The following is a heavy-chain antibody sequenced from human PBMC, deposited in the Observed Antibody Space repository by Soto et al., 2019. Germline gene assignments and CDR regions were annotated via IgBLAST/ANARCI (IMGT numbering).Heavy chain of an antibody. CDR2: IYYSGST. V-gene: IGHV4-59*01. J-gene: IGHJ6*02. Sequence: SETLSLTCTVSGGSISSYYWSWIRQPTGKGLEWIGYIYYSGSTNYNTSLKSRVIISVDTSKNLFSLKLSSVTAADTAVYFCARVRGVLFLEWLPSSRYYYYGMDVWGQGTTFTVSS. CDR3: ARVRGVLFLEWLPSSRYYYYGMDV. CDR1: GGSISSYY. D-gene: IGHD3-3*01.